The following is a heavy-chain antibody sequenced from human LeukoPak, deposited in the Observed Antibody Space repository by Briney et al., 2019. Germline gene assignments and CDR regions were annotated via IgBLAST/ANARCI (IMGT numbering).Heavy chain of an antibody. D-gene: IGHD6-13*01. V-gene: IGHV3-30*18. CDR2: ISNDGNNK. J-gene: IGHJ5*02. CDR1: GFPFSSYG. CDR3: AKDSDELIAAAFNWFDP. Sequence: GGSLRLSCAASGFPFSSYGMHWVRQAPGKGLEWVAAISNDGNNKFYADSVKGRYTISRDNPKNTMNLQMNSLRAEDTALYYCAKDSDELIAAAFNWFDPWGQGTLVTVSS.